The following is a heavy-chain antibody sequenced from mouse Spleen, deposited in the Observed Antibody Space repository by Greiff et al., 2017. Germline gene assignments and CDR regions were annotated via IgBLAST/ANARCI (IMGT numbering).Heavy chain of an antibody. J-gene: IGHJ4*01. V-gene: IGHV7-3*02. D-gene: IGHD2-1*01. CDR1: GFTFTDYY. Sequence: EVMLVESGGGLVQPGGSLRLSCATSGFTFTDYYMSWVRQPPGKALEWLGFIRNKANGYTTEYSASVKGRFTISRDNSQSILYLQMNTLRAEDSATYYCARERGNYYYAMDYWGQGTSVTVSS. CDR3: ARERGNYYYAMDY. CDR2: IRNKANGYTT.